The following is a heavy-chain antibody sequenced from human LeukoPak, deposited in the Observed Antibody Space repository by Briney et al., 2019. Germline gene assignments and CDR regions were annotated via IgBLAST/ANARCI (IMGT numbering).Heavy chain of an antibody. CDR3: ARDLKRGYSSGRYSWGTGSSNDY. CDR1: GYTFTSYD. V-gene: IGHV1-8*01. J-gene: IGHJ4*02. D-gene: IGHD6-19*01. Sequence: GASVKVSCKASGYTFTSYDINWVRQATGQGLEWMGWMNPNSGNTGYAQKFQGRVTITRDTSASTAYMELRSLRSDDTAVYYCARDLKRGYSSGRYSWGTGSSNDYWGQGTLVTVSS. CDR2: MNPNSGNT.